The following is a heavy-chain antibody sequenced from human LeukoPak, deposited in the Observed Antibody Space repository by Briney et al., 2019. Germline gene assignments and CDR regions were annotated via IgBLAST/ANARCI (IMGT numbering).Heavy chain of an antibody. Sequence: GGSLRLSCAASGFTFSSYSMNWVRQAPGKGLEWVSSISSSSSYIYYADSVKGRFTISRDNAKNSLYLQMSSLRAEDTAIYYCAKDIYCGGDCYIRAGDSWGQGTLVTVSS. CDR3: AKDIYCGGDCYIRAGDS. D-gene: IGHD2-21*02. CDR2: ISSSSSYI. V-gene: IGHV3-21*04. J-gene: IGHJ4*02. CDR1: GFTFSSYS.